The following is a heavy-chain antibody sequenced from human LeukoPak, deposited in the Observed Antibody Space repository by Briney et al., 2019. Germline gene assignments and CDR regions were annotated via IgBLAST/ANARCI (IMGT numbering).Heavy chain of an antibody. J-gene: IGHJ4*02. CDR1: GASISSSNFY. D-gene: IGHD1-26*01. CDR2: IYYGETT. Sequence: SETLSLTCTVSGASISSSNFYWDWIRQSPGKGLEWIGNIYYGETTSYNPSFKSRVTISVDSSKNQFSLKVNSVTAADTAMYFCVRHYVLHIVGPSYWDQGILVTVSS. V-gene: IGHV4-39*01. CDR3: VRHYVLHIVGPSY.